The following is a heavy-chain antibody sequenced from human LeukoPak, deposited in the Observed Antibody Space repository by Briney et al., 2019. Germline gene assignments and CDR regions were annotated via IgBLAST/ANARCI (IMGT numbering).Heavy chain of an antibody. CDR2: IIPIFGTA. CDR1: GGTFSSYA. D-gene: IGHD3-22*01. Sequence: ASVKVSCKASGGTFSSYAISWVRQAPGQGLEWMGGIIPIFGTANYAQKFQGRVTITADESTSTAYMELSSLRAEDTAVYYCARAQSDSSGYYYGPYFDYWGQGTLVTVSS. CDR3: ARAQSDSSGYYYGPYFDY. J-gene: IGHJ4*02. V-gene: IGHV1-69*13.